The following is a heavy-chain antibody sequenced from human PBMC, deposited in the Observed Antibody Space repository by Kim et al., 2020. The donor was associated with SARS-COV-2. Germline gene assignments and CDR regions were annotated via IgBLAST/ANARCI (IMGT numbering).Heavy chain of an antibody. J-gene: IGHJ6*03. Sequence: SLQSRVTISVDTSKNQFSLKLSSVTAADTAVYYCARLYKVSTTFYYYMDVWGKGTTVTVSS. CDR3: ARLYKVSTTFYYYMDV. V-gene: IGHV4-4*09. D-gene: IGHD1-1*01.